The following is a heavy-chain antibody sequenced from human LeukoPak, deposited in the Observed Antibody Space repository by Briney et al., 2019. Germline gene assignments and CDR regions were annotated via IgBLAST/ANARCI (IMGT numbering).Heavy chain of an antibody. CDR2: IYYSGST. D-gene: IGHD6-13*01. CDR3: ARDGSSSSHSWFDP. V-gene: IGHV4-59*01. J-gene: IGHJ5*02. CDR1: GGSISSYY. Sequence: PSETLSLTCTVSGGSISSYYWSWIRQPPGKGLEWLGYIYYSGSTNYNPSLKSRVTISVDTSKNQFSLKLSSVTAADTAVYYCARDGSSSSHSWFDPWGQGTLVTVSS.